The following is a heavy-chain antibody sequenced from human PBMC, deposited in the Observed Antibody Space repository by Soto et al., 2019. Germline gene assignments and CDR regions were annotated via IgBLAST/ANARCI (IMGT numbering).Heavy chain of an antibody. V-gene: IGHV4-39*01. D-gene: IGHD3-16*01. CDR3: AREGEMPYYYYGLDV. CDR2: IYYSGST. Sequence: SETLSLTCTVSGGSISRSSFHRGWIRQPPGKGLEWIGSIYYSGSTYYSPSLKSRVTISVDMSKNQFSLKLSSVTAADTAVYYCAREGEMPYYYYGLDVWGQGTTVT. CDR1: GGSISRSSFH. J-gene: IGHJ6*02.